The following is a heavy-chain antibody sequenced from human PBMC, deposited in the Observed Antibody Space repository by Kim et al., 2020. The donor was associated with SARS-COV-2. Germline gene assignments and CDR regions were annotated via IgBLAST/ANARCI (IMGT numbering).Heavy chain of an antibody. J-gene: IGHJ4*02. Sequence: AVSVKSRITINPDPSQNQFSLQLNSVTPEDTAVYYCARQSSIAARLAFDYWGQGTLVTVSS. V-gene: IGHV6-1*01. D-gene: IGHD6-6*01. CDR3: ARQSSIAARLAFDY.